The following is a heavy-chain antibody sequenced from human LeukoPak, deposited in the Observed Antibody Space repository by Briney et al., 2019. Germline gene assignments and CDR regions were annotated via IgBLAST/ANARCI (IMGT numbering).Heavy chain of an antibody. CDR1: GFTFSNHW. D-gene: IGHD4-23*01. Sequence: GGSLRLSCAASGFTFSNHWMHWARQVPGKGLVWVSRIDGGASSTSYADAVKGRFSISRDNGKSTLYLQMNSLRVEDTAVYYCARGPGSTGGAYVGDYWGHGTLVTVSS. J-gene: IGHJ4*01. CDR2: IDGGASST. V-gene: IGHV3-74*01. CDR3: ARGPGSTGGAYVGDY.